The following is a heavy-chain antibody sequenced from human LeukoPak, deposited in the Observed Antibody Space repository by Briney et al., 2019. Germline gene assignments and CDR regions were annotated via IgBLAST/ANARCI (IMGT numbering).Heavy chain of an antibody. CDR1: GFTFSSYA. Sequence: GGSLRLSCAASGFTFSSYAMNWVRQAPGKGLEWVAFISYDGSNKYYADSVKGRFTISRDNSKNTLYLQMNSLRVEGTAIYYCAKEVADPNYFDYWGQGTLVSVSS. CDR2: ISYDGSNK. CDR3: AKEVADPNYFDY. D-gene: IGHD6-19*01. J-gene: IGHJ4*02. V-gene: IGHV3-30-3*01.